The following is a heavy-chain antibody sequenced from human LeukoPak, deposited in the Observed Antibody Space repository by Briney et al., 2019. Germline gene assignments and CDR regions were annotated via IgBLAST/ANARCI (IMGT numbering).Heavy chain of an antibody. CDR1: GYTFNGHY. CDR3: ARAGILTGYYSPFDP. Sequence: ASVKVSCKASGYTFNGHYMHWVRQAPGQGLEWMGWINPNSGGTNYAQKLQGRVTMTTDTSTSTAYMELRSLRSDDTAVYYCARAGILTGYYSPFDPWGQGTLVTVSS. D-gene: IGHD3-9*01. V-gene: IGHV1-2*02. J-gene: IGHJ5*02. CDR2: INPNSGGT.